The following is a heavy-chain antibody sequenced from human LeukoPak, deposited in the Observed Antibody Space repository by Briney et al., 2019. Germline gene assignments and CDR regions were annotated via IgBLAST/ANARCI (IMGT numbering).Heavy chain of an antibody. Sequence: GGSLRLSCAASGFTFSNAWMSWVRQAPGKGLEWVGRIKSKTDGGTTDYAAPVKGRFTISRDDSKNTLYLQMNSLRTEDTAVYYCAKKEGNLDWLDYWGQGTLVTVSS. V-gene: IGHV3-15*01. CDR3: AKKEGNLDWLDY. CDR1: GFTFSNAW. D-gene: IGHD3-9*01. CDR2: IKSKTDGGTT. J-gene: IGHJ4*02.